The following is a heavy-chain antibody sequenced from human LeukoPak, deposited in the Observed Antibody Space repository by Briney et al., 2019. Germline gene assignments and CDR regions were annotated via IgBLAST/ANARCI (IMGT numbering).Heavy chain of an antibody. Sequence: ASVKVSCKASGYTFTSYDINWVRQATGQGLEWMGWMNPNSGNTGYAQKFQGRVTMTRDTSTSTVYMELSSLRSEDTAVYYCARDIRRSWLDYWGQGTLVTVSS. J-gene: IGHJ4*02. CDR2: MNPNSGNT. CDR3: ARDIRRSWLDY. D-gene: IGHD6-13*01. V-gene: IGHV1-8*01. CDR1: GYTFTSYD.